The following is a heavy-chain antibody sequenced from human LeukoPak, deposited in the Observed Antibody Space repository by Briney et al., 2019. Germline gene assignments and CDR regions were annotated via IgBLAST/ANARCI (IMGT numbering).Heavy chain of an antibody. D-gene: IGHD3-22*01. V-gene: IGHV3-11*04. CDR1: GFTFSDYY. CDR2: ISSSGSTI. J-gene: IGHJ3*02. CDR3: ARDTTMIVVVEDAFDI. Sequence: PGGSLRLSCAASGFTFSDYYMSWIRQAPGKGLEWVSYISSSGSTIYYADSVKGRFTISRDNAKNSLYLQMNSLRAEDTAVYYCARDTTMIVVVEDAFDIWGQGTMVTVSS.